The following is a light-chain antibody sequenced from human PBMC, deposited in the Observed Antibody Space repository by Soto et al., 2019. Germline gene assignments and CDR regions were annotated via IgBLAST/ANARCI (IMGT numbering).Light chain of an antibody. CDR2: SNN. J-gene: IGLJ1*01. V-gene: IGLV1-44*01. Sequence: QSVLTQPPSASGTPGQRVTISFFGSSSKTGSNTVNWYQQLPGTAPKLLIYSNNQRPSGVPDRFSGSKSGTSASLAISGLQSEDEADYYCAAWDDSLNGSYVFGTGTKVTVL. CDR3: AAWDDSLNGSYV. CDR1: SSKTGSNT.